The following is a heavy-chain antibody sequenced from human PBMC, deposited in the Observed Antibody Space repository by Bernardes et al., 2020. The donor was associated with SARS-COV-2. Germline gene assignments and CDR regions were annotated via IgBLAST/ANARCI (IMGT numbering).Heavy chain of an antibody. CDR3: AWGSRSWYYFDY. Sequence: SVKVSCKASGFTFTSSAMQWVRQARGQRLEWIGWIVVGSGNTNYAQKFQERVTITRDMSTSTAYIELSSLRSEDTAMYYCAWGSRSWYYFDYWGQGTLVTVSS. J-gene: IGHJ4*02. D-gene: IGHD6-13*01. CDR2: IVVGSGNT. V-gene: IGHV1-58*02. CDR1: GFTFTSSA.